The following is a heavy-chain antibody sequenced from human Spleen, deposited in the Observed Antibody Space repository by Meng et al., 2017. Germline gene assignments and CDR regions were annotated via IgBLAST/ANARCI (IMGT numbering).Heavy chain of an antibody. Sequence: QLQESGPGLVKPSGTLSLTCVVSRGSISSIDWWSWVRQPPGKGLEWIGEIYHGGDTNYNPSLKSRVTIAIDKSKNQFSLKLSSVTAADTAVYYCASWIYSCGWQWGQGALVTVSS. J-gene: IGHJ4*02. CDR2: IYHGGDT. CDR3: ASWIYSCGWQ. D-gene: IGHD6-19*01. V-gene: IGHV4/OR15-8*02. CDR1: RGSISSIDW.